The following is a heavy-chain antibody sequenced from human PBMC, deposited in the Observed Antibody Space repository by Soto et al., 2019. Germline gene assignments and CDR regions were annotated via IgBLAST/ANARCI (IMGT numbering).Heavy chain of an antibody. J-gene: IGHJ6*03. CDR2: IYYSDYT. V-gene: IGHV4-61*08. D-gene: IGHD6-6*01. Sequence: TSETLSLTCAVSGDSVTGSGYYWSWIRQTPGKGLEWIAYIYYSDYTNYNPSLKSRVTISVDTSKNQFSLKLSSVTAADTAVYYCARRSPVAARPRYYYMDVWGKGTTVTVSS. CDR1: GDSVTGSGYY. CDR3: ARRSPVAARPRYYYMDV.